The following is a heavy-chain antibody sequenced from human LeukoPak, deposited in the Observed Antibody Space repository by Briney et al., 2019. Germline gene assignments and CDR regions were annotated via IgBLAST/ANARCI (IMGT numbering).Heavy chain of an antibody. V-gene: IGHV3-48*03. D-gene: IGHD6-13*01. CDR3: ASRYSSSRPFDP. CDR2: ISSSGSSI. CDR1: GFTFSSYE. J-gene: IGHJ5*02. Sequence: PGGSLRLSCAASGFTFSSYEMNWVRQAPGKGLEWVSYISSSGSSIKYSDSVKGRFTISRDNAKNSLYLQMNSLRADDTAVYYCASRYSSSRPFDPWGQGTLVTVSS.